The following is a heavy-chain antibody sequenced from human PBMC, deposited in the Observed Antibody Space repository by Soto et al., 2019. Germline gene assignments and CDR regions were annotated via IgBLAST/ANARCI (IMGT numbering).Heavy chain of an antibody. CDR1: GYTCTSHG. CDR2: ISAYNGDT. CDR3: ARTYRQPDYPDGFDF. J-gene: IGHJ4*02. Sequence: ASVKVSGKTSGYTCTSHGISWVRWAPGRGLEWMGWISAYNGDTKYAQRVQDRVSMTTDTSTATAYIELRSLRFDDTAIYFCARTYRQPDYPDGFDFWGLGTPVTVSS. D-gene: IGHD2-2*01. V-gene: IGHV1-18*04.